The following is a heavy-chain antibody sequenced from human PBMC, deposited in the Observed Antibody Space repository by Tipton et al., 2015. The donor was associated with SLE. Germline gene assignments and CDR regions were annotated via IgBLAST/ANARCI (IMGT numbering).Heavy chain of an antibody. CDR3: ASQGQQLGRFDS. Sequence: TLSLTCTVSGGFISSYSWSWIRQPPGKGLEWIGYIYTSGSTNYSPSLKSRVTISVDTSKNQLSLKGTSVTAADTAVYYCASQGQQLGRFDSWGQGTLVTVSS. CDR2: IYTSGST. D-gene: IGHD6-13*01. V-gene: IGHV4-4*08. J-gene: IGHJ4*02. CDR1: GGFISSYS.